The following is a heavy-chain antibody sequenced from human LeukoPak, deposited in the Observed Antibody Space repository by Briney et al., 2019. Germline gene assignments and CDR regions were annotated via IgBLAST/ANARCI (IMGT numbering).Heavy chain of an antibody. CDR3: ARRYYDSSGYYYFDY. J-gene: IGHJ4*02. CDR1: GFTFSSYS. D-gene: IGHD3-22*01. CDR2: ISSSGSYI. V-gene: IGHV3-21*01. Sequence: PGGSLRLSCAASGFTFSSYSMNWVRQAPGKGLEWVSSISSSGSYIYYADSVKGRFTISRDNAKNSLYLQMNSLRAEDTAVYYCARRYYDSSGYYYFDYWGQGTLVTVSS.